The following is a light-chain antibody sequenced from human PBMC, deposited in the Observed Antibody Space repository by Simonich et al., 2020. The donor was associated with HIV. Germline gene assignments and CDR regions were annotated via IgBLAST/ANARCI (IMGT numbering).Light chain of an antibody. CDR1: QSVGSY. CDR3: QLYGSLALT. V-gene: IGKV3-11*01. CDR2: DAS. J-gene: IGKJ4*01. Sequence: EIVLTQSPATLSLSPGERATLSCRASQSVGSYLAWYQQKPGQAPRLLIYDASNRATCIPARFSGSGSGTDFTLTISRLEPEDFAVYHCQLYGSLALTFGGGTKVEIK.